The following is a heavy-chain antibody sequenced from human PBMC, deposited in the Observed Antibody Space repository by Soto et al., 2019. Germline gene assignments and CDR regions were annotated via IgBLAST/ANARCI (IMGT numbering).Heavy chain of an antibody. Sequence: SETLSLTCAVYGGSFSGYYWSWIRQPPGKGLEWIGEINHSGSTNYNPSLKSRVTISVDTSKNQFSLKLSSVTAADTAVYYCARVGGKLATEDSVVVVAAPHYFDYWGQGTLVTVAS. CDR3: ARVGGKLATEDSVVVVAAPHYFDY. CDR2: INHSGST. J-gene: IGHJ4*02. V-gene: IGHV4-34*01. CDR1: GGSFSGYY. D-gene: IGHD2-15*01.